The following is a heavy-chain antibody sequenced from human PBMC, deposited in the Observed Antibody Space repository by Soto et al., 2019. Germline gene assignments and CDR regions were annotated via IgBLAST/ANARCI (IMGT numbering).Heavy chain of an antibody. Sequence: GGSLRLSCAASGFTFSTYGMHWVRQAPGKGLEWVAVISYDGRNKYHADSVKGRFTISRDNSKNTVYLQMNSLRAEDTAVYYRAKDTDKMGAQYYFDYWGQGTLVTVSS. CDR2: ISYDGRNK. D-gene: IGHD1-26*01. CDR3: AKDTDKMGAQYYFDY. V-gene: IGHV3-30*18. CDR1: GFTFSTYG. J-gene: IGHJ4*02.